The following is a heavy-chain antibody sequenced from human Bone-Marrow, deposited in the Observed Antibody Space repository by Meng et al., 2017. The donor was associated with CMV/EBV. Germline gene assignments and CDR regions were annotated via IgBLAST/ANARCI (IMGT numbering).Heavy chain of an antibody. Sequence: SETLSLTCSVSGGSISGSFWTWIRQPPGKGLEWIGYIHSDGTTNYSPSLKSRVTMSVDTSKNQFSLKVTYVTAADTAVYYCARAGGFGSYSGMVVWGQGTTVTVSS. CDR2: IHSDGTT. CDR3: ARAGGFGSYSGMVV. J-gene: IGHJ6*02. V-gene: IGHV4-59*01. CDR1: GGSISGSF. D-gene: IGHD3-10*01.